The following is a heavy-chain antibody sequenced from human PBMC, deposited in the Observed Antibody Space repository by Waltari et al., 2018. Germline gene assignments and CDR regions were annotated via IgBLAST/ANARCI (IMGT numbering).Heavy chain of an antibody. CDR3: TRPEWLSARGYFQH. CDR2: IRRQGYGGTT. CDR1: GFTFGDYA. J-gene: IGHJ1*01. V-gene: IGHV3-49*03. Sequence: EVQLVESGGGLVQPGRSLRLSCTASGFTFGDYAMSWFRQAPGKGLGGVGFIRRQGYGGTTDYAASVKGRFTRSRVDSKRIAYLQMNSLKTEDTAVYYCTRPEWLSARGYFQHWGQGTLVTVSS. D-gene: IGHD3-3*01.